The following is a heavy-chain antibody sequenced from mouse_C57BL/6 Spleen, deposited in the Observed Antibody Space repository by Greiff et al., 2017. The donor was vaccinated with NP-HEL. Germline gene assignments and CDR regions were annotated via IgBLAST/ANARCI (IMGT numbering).Heavy chain of an antibody. CDR3: AREDYYGSSLYYFDY. D-gene: IGHD1-1*01. CDR2: INPYNGDT. Sequence: VEPGDSVKISCKASGYSFTGYFMNWVMQSHGKSLEWIGRINPYNGDTFYNQKFKGKATLTVDKSSSTAHMELRSLTSEDSAVYYCAREDYYGSSLYYFDYWGQGTTLTVSS. V-gene: IGHV1-20*01. J-gene: IGHJ2*01. CDR1: GYSFTGYF.